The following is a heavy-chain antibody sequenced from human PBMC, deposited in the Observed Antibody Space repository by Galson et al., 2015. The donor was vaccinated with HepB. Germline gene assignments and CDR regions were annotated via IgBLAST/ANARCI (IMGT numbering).Heavy chain of an antibody. CDR3: ARLMGDCTNGVCYWPEPFDY. V-gene: IGHV5-51*03. D-gene: IGHD2-8*01. J-gene: IGHJ4*02. CDR2: IYPGDSDT. Sequence: QSGAEVTKPGESLKISCKGSGSSFTSYWIGWVRQMPGKGLEWMGIIYPGDSDTRYSPSFQGQVTISADKSISTAYLQWSSLKASDTAMYYCARLMGDCTNGVCYWPEPFDYWGQGTLVTVSS. CDR1: GSSFTSYW.